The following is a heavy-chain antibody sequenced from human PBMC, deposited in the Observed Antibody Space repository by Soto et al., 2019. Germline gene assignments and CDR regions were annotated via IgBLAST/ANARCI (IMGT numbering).Heavy chain of an antibody. CDR2: IYYSGST. J-gene: IGHJ4*02. V-gene: IGHV4-31*03. Sequence: SETLSLTCTVSGGSISSGGYYWSWIRQHPGKGLEWIGYIYYSGSTYYNPSLKSRVTISVDTFKNQFSLKLSSVTAADTAVYYCARGGYCSGGSCYSPYYFDYWGQGTLVTVSS. D-gene: IGHD2-15*01. CDR1: GGSISSGGYY. CDR3: ARGGYCSGGSCYSPYYFDY.